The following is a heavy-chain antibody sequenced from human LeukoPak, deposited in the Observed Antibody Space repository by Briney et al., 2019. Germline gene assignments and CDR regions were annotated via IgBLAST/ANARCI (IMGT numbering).Heavy chain of an antibody. J-gene: IGHJ5*02. CDR1: GYTFTSYY. Sequence: ASVTVSFKASGYTFTSYYMHWVRQAPGQGLEWMGIINPSGGSTSYAQKFQGRVTMTRDTSTSTVYMELSSLRSEDTAVYYCARSYSSSWYYMFGFDPWGQGTLVTVSS. CDR2: INPSGGST. D-gene: IGHD6-13*01. V-gene: IGHV1-46*01. CDR3: ARSYSSSWYYMFGFDP.